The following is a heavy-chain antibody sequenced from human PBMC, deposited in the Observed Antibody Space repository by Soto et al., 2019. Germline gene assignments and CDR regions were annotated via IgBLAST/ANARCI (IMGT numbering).Heavy chain of an antibody. CDR2: IIPIFGTA. CDR3: ARGGRGYSSGWYYFDY. V-gene: IGHV1-69*01. CDR1: GGTFSSYA. Sequence: QVQLVQSGAEVKKPGSSVKVSCKASGGTFSSYAISWVRQAPGQGLEWMGGIIPIFGTANYAQKFQGRVTITADESTSTADMELSSLRSEDTDVYYCARGGRGYSSGWYYFDYWGQGTLVTVST. J-gene: IGHJ4*02. D-gene: IGHD6-19*01.